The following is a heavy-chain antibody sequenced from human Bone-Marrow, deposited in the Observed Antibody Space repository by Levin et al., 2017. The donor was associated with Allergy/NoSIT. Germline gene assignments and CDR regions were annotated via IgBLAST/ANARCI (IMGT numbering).Heavy chain of an antibody. CDR3: ALDGGDY. Sequence: GESLKISCAASGFTFSRYAMMWVRQAPGKGLEWVSSITDSSSSTYYADSVNGRFTISRDNSRNTLSLQMNSLKVEDTALYYCALDGGDYWGQVTLVTVSS. V-gene: IGHV3-23*01. CDR1: GFTFSRYA. CDR2: ITDSSSST. J-gene: IGHJ4*02.